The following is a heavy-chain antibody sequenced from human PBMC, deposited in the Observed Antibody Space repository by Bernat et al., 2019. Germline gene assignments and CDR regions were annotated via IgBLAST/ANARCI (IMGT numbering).Heavy chain of an antibody. V-gene: IGHV3-33*01. J-gene: IGHJ5*02. CDR1: GFTFSSYD. CDR3: ARDQINYYDSSRIRRGFDP. D-gene: IGHD3-22*01. Sequence: QVQLVESGGGVVQPGRSLRLSCAASGFTFSSYDMHWVRQAPGKGLEWVAVIWYDGSNKYYADSVKGRFTISRDNSKNTLYLQMNSLRAEDTAVYYCARDQINYYDSSRIRRGFDPWGQGTLVTVSS. CDR2: IWYDGSNK.